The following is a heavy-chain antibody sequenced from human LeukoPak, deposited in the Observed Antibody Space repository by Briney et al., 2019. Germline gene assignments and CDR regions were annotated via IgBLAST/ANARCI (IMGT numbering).Heavy chain of an antibody. V-gene: IGHV4-30-4*01. CDR3: ARGLAYYDSSGYYYFDY. CDR1: GGSISSGDYY. CDR2: IYYSGST. D-gene: IGHD3-22*01. J-gene: IGHJ4*02. Sequence: SQTLSLTCTVSGGSISSGDYYWSWIRQPPGKGLEWIGYIYYSGSTYYNPSLKSRVTISVDTSKNQFSLKLSSVTAADTAVYYCARGLAYYDSSGYYYFDYWGQGTLVTVSS.